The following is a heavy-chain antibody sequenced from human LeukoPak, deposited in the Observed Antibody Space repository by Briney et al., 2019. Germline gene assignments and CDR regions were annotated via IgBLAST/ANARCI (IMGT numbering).Heavy chain of an antibody. V-gene: IGHV4-31*03. CDR1: GGSISSGGYY. CDR3: ARGTAIYFDY. Sequence: SETLSLTCTVSGGSISSGGYYWSWIRQHPGKGLEWIGYIFYSGSTYYNPSHKSRVTISVDTSKNQLSLKLSSVTAADTAVYYCARGTAIYFDYWGQGTLVTVSS. J-gene: IGHJ4*02. CDR2: IFYSGST. D-gene: IGHD5-18*01.